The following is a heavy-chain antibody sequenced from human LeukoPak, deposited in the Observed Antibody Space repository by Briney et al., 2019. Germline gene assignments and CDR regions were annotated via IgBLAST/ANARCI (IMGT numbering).Heavy chain of an antibody. CDR1: GGSISGSSYY. CDR3: ARSIGSSWQFNDAFDI. V-gene: IGHV4-39*01. Sequence: SETLSLTCTVSGGSISGSSYYWGWIHQPPEKGLEWIGSIYYSGSAYYNPSLKSRVTISVDTSKNQFSLKLSSVTAADTVVYYCARSIGSSWQFNDAFDIWGQGTMVTVSS. CDR2: IYYSGSA. D-gene: IGHD6-13*01. J-gene: IGHJ3*02.